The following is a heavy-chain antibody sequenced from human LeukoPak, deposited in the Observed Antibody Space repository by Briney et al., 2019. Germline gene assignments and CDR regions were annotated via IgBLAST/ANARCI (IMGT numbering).Heavy chain of an antibody. CDR3: VRDMDRGQWLVRPYN. CDR1: GYTFTGYY. J-gene: IGHJ4*02. D-gene: IGHD6-19*01. Sequence: GASVKVSCKASGYTFTGYYMHWVRQGPGQGLEWMGWINPNSGGTNYAQKFQGRVTMTRDTSISTAYMELSRLRSDDTAVYYCVRDMDRGQWLVRPYNWGQGTLVTVSS. V-gene: IGHV1-2*02. CDR2: INPNSGGT.